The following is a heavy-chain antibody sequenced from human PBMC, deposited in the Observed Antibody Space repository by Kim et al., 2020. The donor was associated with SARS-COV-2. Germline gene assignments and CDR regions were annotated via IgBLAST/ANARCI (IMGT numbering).Heavy chain of an antibody. V-gene: IGHV4-31*03. CDR3: ATSTYYYDSSGYYPLYFDY. Sequence: SETLSLTCTVSGGSISSGGYYWSWIRQHPGKGLEWIGYIYYSGSTYYNPSLKSRVTISVDTSKNQFSLKLSSVTAADTAVYYCATSTYYYDSSGYYPLYFDYWGQGTLVTVSS. CDR2: IYYSGST. CDR1: GGSISSGGYY. J-gene: IGHJ4*02. D-gene: IGHD3-22*01.